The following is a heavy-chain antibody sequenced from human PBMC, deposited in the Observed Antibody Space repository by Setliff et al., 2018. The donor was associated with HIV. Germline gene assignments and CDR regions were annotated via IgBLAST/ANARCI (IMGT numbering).Heavy chain of an antibody. CDR2: ISAYNGNT. J-gene: IGHJ5*02. Sequence: ASVKVSCKASGYTFTSYGISWVRQAPGQGLGWMGWISAYNGNTNYAQKLQGRVTMTADTSTNTVYMELSSLRSEDTAIYYCARGGPGSSFGYDWFDPWGQGTPVTV. CDR1: GYTFTSYG. CDR3: ARGGPGSSFGYDWFDP. D-gene: IGHD5-18*01. V-gene: IGHV1-18*01.